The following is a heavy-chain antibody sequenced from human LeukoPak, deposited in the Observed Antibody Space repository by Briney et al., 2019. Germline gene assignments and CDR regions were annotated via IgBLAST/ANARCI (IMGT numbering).Heavy chain of an antibody. CDR1: GFTFSSYS. V-gene: IGHV3-30*18. Sequence: HGRSLRLSCAASGFTFSSYSMQWVRQTPGKGLEWVGIMSNSGENTFYGEAVKGRFTISRDNSQNTLYLQMNSLRPEDTAVYYCAKGGASVTRYVDYWGQGTLVTVSS. J-gene: IGHJ4*02. CDR3: AKGGASVTRYVDY. D-gene: IGHD4-17*01. CDR2: MSNSGENT.